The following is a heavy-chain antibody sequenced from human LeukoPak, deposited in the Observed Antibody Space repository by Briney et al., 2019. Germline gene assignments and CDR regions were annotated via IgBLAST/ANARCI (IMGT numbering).Heavy chain of an antibody. D-gene: IGHD3-9*01. CDR3: AKDNNPDYYDILTGSNDY. Sequence: GGSLRLSCAASGFTFSSYAMSWVRQAPGKGLEWVSAISGSGGSTYYADSVKGRFTISRDNSKNTLYLQMNSLRAEDTAVYYCAKDNNPDYYDILTGSNDYWGQGTLVTVSS. CDR2: ISGSGGST. V-gene: IGHV3-23*01. CDR1: GFTFSSYA. J-gene: IGHJ4*02.